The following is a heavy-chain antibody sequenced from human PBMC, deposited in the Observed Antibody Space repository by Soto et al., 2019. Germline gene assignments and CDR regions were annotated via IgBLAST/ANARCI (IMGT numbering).Heavy chain of an antibody. D-gene: IGHD1-26*01. V-gene: IGHV1-69*13. CDR2: IIPIFGTA. Sequence: ASVKVSCKASGGTFSSYAISWVRQAPGQGLEWMGGIIPIFGTANYAQKFQGRVTITADESTSTAYMELSSLRSEDTAVYYCARVSIVGATFDYWGQGTLVTVSS. CDR1: GGTFSSYA. J-gene: IGHJ4*02. CDR3: ARVSIVGATFDY.